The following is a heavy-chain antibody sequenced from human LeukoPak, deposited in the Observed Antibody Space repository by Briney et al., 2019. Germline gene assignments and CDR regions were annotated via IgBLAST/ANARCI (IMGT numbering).Heavy chain of an antibody. CDR1: GGSISTVNHF. V-gene: IGHV4-39*01. CDR2: IHYSGTT. J-gene: IGHJ4*02. D-gene: IGHD3-10*01. CDR3: AKHYMGSSYNHALDC. Sequence: SETLSLTCTVSGGSISTVNHFWGWIRQPPGKGLEWIGSIHYSGTTYYNPSLKSRVTISVDTSKNQFSLNLSSVTAADTALYYCAKHYMGSSYNHALDCWGQGTLVTVSS.